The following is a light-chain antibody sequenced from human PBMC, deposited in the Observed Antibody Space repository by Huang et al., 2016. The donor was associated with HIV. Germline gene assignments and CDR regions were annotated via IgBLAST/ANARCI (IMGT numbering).Light chain of an antibody. CDR3: QQYHNWPYT. Sequence: EIIMTQSPATLSLSPGEGASLSCRANQSVATNLAWYLHRPGQCPRILIFGASTRASGLPGRFSGSGSGTQFTLTVSGLQSEDFAVYYCQQYHNWPYTFGQGTKLEI. J-gene: IGKJ2*01. CDR1: QSVATN. CDR2: GAS. V-gene: IGKV3-15*01.